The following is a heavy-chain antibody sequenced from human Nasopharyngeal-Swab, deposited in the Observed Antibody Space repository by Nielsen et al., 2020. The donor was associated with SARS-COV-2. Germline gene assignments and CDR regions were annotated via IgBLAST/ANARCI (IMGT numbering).Heavy chain of an antibody. J-gene: IGHJ6*02. D-gene: IGHD6-6*01. CDR3: ARERRSMGMDV. CDR2: IWYDGSNK. CDR1: GFTFSSYG. Sequence: GESLKISCAASGFTFSSYGMHWVRQAPGKGLEWVAVIWYDGSNKYYADSVKGRFTISRDNSKNTLYLQMSSLRAEDTAVYYCARERRSMGMDVWGQGTTVTVSS. V-gene: IGHV3-33*01.